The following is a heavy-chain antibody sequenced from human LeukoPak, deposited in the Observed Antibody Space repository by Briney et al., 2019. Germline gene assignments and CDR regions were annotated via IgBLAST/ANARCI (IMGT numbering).Heavy chain of an antibody. CDR3: ARYYGGNYFFDF. V-gene: IGHV4-31*03. Sequence: SETLSLTCTVSGGSVSSGGYYWNWIRQHPGKGLEWIGYIYYSGSTYYNPSLKSRVTISIDTSNNQFSLKLTSVTAADTAVYYCARYYGGNYFFDFWGQGTLVTVSS. CDR1: GGSVSSGGYY. D-gene: IGHD4-23*01. CDR2: IYYSGST. J-gene: IGHJ4*02.